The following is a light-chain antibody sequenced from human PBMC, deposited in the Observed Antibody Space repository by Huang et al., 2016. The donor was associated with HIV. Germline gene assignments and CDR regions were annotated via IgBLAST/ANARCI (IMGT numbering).Light chain of an antibody. V-gene: IGKV1-9*01. CDR1: QGISSY. CDR3: QQLNGYPLT. J-gene: IGKJ4*01. Sequence: IQLTQSPSSLSASVGDRVTISCRASQGISSYLAWYQQKPGKAPKLLIYAASTLQSGVPSRFRGSGSGTDFTLTINSLQPEDFATYYCQQLNGYPLTFGGGTKVEIK. CDR2: AAS.